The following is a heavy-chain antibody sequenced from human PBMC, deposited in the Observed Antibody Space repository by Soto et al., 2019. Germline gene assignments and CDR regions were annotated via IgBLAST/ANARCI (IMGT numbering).Heavy chain of an antibody. J-gene: IGHJ3*02. CDR3: ARKGPGSVRTYCSDSGCHYAFDM. CDR1: GFTFSSYA. CDR2: ISGGGDGS. Sequence: EVQLLESGGGLVQPGGSLRLSCAASGFTFSSYAIIWVRQAPGKGLEWVSTISGGGDGSYYADSLKGRFTISRDNSKNTGDQHMNGLRAEDTGVYYCARKGPGSVRTYCSDSGCHYAFDMWGQGTMVTVSS. V-gene: IGHV3-23*01. D-gene: IGHD2-15*01.